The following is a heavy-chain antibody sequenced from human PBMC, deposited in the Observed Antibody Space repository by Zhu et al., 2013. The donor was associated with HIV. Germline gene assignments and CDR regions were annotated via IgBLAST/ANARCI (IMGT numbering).Heavy chain of an antibody. V-gene: IGHV4-59*01. Sequence: QVQLQESGPGLVKPSETLSLTCTVSGGSISPYYWSWIRQPPGKGLEWIGYISYTGNTNYNSSLNSRVTISLGTSNNQFSLKLSSVTAADTAVYYCGRHIGGTTEDLWGQRDNGHRLI. J-gene: IGHJ3*01. CDR2: ISYTGNT. D-gene: IGHD1-1*01. CDR3: GRHIGGTTEDL. CDR1: GGSISPYY.